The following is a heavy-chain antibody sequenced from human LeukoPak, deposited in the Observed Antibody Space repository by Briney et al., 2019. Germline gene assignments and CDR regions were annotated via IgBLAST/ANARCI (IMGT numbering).Heavy chain of an antibody. J-gene: IGHJ4*02. D-gene: IGHD3-10*01. V-gene: IGHV3-7*01. Sequence: GGSLRLSCAASGFTFSSYWMSWVRQAPGKGLEWVANIKQDGSGKYYVDSVKGRFTISRDNAKNSLYLQMNSLRAEDTAVYYCARARRDYGSAPFDYWGQGTLVTVSS. CDR2: IKQDGSGK. CDR1: GFTFSSYW. CDR3: ARARRDYGSAPFDY.